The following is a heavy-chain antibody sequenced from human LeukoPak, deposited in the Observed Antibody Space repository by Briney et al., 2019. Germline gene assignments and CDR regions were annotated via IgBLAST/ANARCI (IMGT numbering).Heavy chain of an antibody. J-gene: IGHJ2*01. CDR1: GFTSSSYW. V-gene: IGHV3-74*01. Sequence: GGSLRLSCAASGFTSSSYWMHWVRQVPGKGLVWVSRISGDGTARNYADSVKGRFTISRDNSRNILYLQMNSLRAEDTAIYYCAKDFGGSDYDWYFDLWGRGTVVTVSS. CDR2: ISGDGTAR. D-gene: IGHD1-26*01. CDR3: AKDFGGSDYDWYFDL.